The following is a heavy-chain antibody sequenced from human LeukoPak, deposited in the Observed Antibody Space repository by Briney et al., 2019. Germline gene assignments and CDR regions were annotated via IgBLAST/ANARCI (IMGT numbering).Heavy chain of an antibody. V-gene: IGHV1-2*02. CDR3: ARPKSLGELFRSYFDY. CDR2: INPNSGGT. CDR1: GYTFTGYY. Sequence: ASVKVSCKASGYTFTGYYMHWVRQAPGQGLEWMGWINPNSGGTNYAQKFQGRVTMTRDTSISTAYMELSRLRSDDTAVYYCARPKSLGELFRSYFDYWGQGTLVTVSS. J-gene: IGHJ4*02. D-gene: IGHD3-10*01.